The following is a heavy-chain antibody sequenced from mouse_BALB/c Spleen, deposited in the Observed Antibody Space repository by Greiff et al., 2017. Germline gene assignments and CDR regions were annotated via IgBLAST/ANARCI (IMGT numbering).Heavy chain of an antibody. Sequence: EVKLMESGGGLVKPGGSLKLSCAASGFTFSSYAMSWVRQTPEKRLEWVATISSGGSYTYYPDSVKGRFTISRDNAKNTLYLQMSSLRSEDSAMYYCARRGSSGHYFDYWGQGTTLTVSS. CDR2: ISSGGSYT. CDR1: GFTFSSYA. J-gene: IGHJ2*01. CDR3: ARRGSSGHYFDY. V-gene: IGHV5-9-3*01. D-gene: IGHD3-1*01.